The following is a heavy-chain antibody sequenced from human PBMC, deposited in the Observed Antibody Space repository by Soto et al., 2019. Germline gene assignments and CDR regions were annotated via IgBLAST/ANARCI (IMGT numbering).Heavy chain of an antibody. CDR1: GGSFSGYY. CDR3: ARMGRAWKVTTPVNWFDP. Sequence: QVQLQQWGAGLLKPSETLSLTCAVYGGSFSGYYWSWIRQPPGKGLEWIGEINHSGSTNYNPSLKSRVTISVDTSKNHLSLKLSSVTVADTAVYYCARMGRAWKVTTPVNWFDPWGHGTLVTVST. D-gene: IGHD4-17*01. V-gene: IGHV4-34*01. J-gene: IGHJ5*02. CDR2: INHSGST.